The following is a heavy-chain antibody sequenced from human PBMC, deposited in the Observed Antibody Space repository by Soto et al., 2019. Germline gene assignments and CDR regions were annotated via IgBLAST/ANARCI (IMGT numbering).Heavy chain of an antibody. Sequence: GESLKISCKGSGYSFTSYWIGWVRQMPGKGLEWMGIIYPGDSDTRYSPSFQGQVTISADKSISTAYLQWSSLKASDTAMYYCAKGARNYDFWSSGVGLSDAGAFDYWGQGTLVTVSS. V-gene: IGHV5-51*01. CDR1: GYSFTSYW. CDR3: AKGARNYDFWSSGVGLSDAGAFDY. J-gene: IGHJ4*02. CDR2: IYPGDSDT. D-gene: IGHD3-3*01.